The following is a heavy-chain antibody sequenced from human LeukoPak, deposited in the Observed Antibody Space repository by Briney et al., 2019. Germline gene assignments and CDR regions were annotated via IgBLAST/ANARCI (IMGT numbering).Heavy chain of an antibody. J-gene: IGHJ6*04. V-gene: IGHV4-34*01. CDR3: ARGEDNYYYGMDV. Sequence: SETLSLTCAVYGGSFSGYYWSWIRQPPGKGLEWIGEINHSGSTNYNPSLKSRVTVSVDTSKNQFSLKRRSVTAADTAVHYCARGEDNYYYGMDVWGKGTTVTVSS. CDR2: INHSGST. CDR1: GGSFSGYY.